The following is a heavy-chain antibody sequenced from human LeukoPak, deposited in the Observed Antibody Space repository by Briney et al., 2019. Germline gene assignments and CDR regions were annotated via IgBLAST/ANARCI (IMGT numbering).Heavy chain of an antibody. Sequence: ASVKVSCKTSGYTFTGYYIHWVRQAPGQGLEWMGWINPNSGGTNYTQNFQGRVTMTRDTSISTAYMDLSRLRSDDTAVYYCARDYDILTGLIAYWGQGTLVTVSP. CDR3: ARDYDILTGLIAY. J-gene: IGHJ4*02. V-gene: IGHV1-2*02. D-gene: IGHD3-9*01. CDR1: GYTFTGYY. CDR2: INPNSGGT.